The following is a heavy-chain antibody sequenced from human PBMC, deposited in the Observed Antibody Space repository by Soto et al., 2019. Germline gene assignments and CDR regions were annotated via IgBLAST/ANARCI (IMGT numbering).Heavy chain of an antibody. J-gene: IGHJ4*02. CDR2: INPSGGST. Sequence: ASVKVSCKASGYTFTSYYMHWVRQAPGQGLEWMGIINPSGGSTSYAQKFQGRVTMTRDTSTSTVYMELSSLRSEDTAVYYCARLHYPPSYDSTPSHQLWGPGTLVTVSS. V-gene: IGHV1-46*01. CDR1: GYTFTSYY. CDR3: ARLHYPPSYDSTPSHQL. D-gene: IGHD3-22*01.